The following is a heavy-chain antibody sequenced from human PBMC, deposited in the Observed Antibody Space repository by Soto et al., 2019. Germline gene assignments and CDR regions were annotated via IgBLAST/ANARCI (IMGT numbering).Heavy chain of an antibody. CDR1: GGSISTYY. V-gene: IGHV4-59*08. Sequence: QVQLQESGPGLVKPSETLSLTCTVSGGSISTYYWSWIRQPPGKGLEWIGYIYNSGNINYNPSLKSRVTISVDTSKNQFSLKLSSVTAADTAVYYCARGSTGYSSSWYNYWGQGTLVTVSS. CDR3: ARGSTGYSSSWYNY. CDR2: IYNSGNI. J-gene: IGHJ4*02. D-gene: IGHD6-13*01.